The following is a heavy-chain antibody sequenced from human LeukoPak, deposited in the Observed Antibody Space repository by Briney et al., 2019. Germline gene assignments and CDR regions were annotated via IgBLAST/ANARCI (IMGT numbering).Heavy chain of an antibody. Sequence: SETLSLTCTVSGGSSSSSSYYWGWSRQPPGEGLEWIGSIYYSGSTYYNPSLKSRVTISVDPSKHQFSLKLSSVTGADPAVHXXXXXKAXXXXXGYPAPFDXXXQGXXVTV. D-gene: IGHD3-22*01. CDR2: IYYSGST. J-gene: IGHJ4*02. CDR3: XXXKAXXXXXGYPAPFDX. CDR1: GGSSSSSSYY. V-gene: IGHV4-39*01.